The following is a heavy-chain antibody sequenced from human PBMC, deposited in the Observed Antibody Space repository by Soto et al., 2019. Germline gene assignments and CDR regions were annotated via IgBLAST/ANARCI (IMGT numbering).Heavy chain of an antibody. CDR2: IYYSGST. Sequence: QVQLQESGPGLVKPSQTLSLTCTVSGGSISSGDYYWSWIRQPPGKGLEWIGYIYYSGSTYYNPPLKCRVTTSVYTSKNQFSLTLSSVTAADTAVYYCARAQGSGFLVSWGQGTLVTVSS. CDR3: ARAQGSGFLVS. D-gene: IGHD3-10*01. V-gene: IGHV4-30-4*01. J-gene: IGHJ4*02. CDR1: GGSISSGDYY.